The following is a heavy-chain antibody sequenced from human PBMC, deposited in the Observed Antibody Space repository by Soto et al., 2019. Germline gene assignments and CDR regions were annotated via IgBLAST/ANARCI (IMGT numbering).Heavy chain of an antibody. CDR2: IIPVFGTA. J-gene: IGHJ6*02. CDR1: GGTFSSFL. V-gene: IGHV1-69*01. Sequence: QVQLVQSGAEVKTPGSSVKVSCKASGGTFSSFLMGWVRQAPGQGLEWMGGIIPVFGTATYAQKFQGRVTITADDSTSTVYMELSGLKSEETAVYYCILDCTSMSCYGYLGVDVWGQGTTVTVSS. D-gene: IGHD2-2*01. CDR3: ILDCTSMSCYGYLGVDV.